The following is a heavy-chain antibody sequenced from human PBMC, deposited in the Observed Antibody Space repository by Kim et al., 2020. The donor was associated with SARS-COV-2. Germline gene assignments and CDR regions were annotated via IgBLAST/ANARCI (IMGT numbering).Heavy chain of an antibody. V-gene: IGHV7-4-1*02. J-gene: IGHJ4*02. CDR3: ARDSTGYFDS. CDR2: GNP. D-gene: IGHD2-8*02. Sequence: GNPTYAQGFQGRFVLPLDTSVSTAYLQVSSLKAEDTAVYYCARDSTGYFDSWGQGTLVTVSS.